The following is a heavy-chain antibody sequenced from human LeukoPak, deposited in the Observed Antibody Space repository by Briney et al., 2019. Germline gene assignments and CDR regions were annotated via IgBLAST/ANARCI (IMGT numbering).Heavy chain of an antibody. D-gene: IGHD6-13*01. J-gene: IGHJ4*02. Sequence: GGSLRLSCAASGFTFGDYAMSWVRQAPGKGLEWVSGISSGGSTYYSDSVKGRFSISRDKSKNTLYLQMNSLRVEETAVYYCAKTGATGYYFDYWGQGTLVTVSS. CDR3: AKTGATGYYFDY. CDR2: ISSGGST. V-gene: IGHV3-23*01. CDR1: GFTFGDYA.